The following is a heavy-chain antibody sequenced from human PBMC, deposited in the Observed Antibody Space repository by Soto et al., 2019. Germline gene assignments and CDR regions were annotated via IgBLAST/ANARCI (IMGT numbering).Heavy chain of an antibody. CDR3: ESRDGYSYFDY. D-gene: IGHD4-4*01. Sequence: SETLSLTCTVSGGSISSYYWSWIRQPPGKGLEWIGYIYYSGSTNYNPSLKSRVTISVDTSKNQFSLKLSSVTAADTAVYYCESRDGYSYFDYWGQGTLVTVSS. V-gene: IGHV4-59*01. CDR1: GGSISSYY. J-gene: IGHJ4*02. CDR2: IYYSGST.